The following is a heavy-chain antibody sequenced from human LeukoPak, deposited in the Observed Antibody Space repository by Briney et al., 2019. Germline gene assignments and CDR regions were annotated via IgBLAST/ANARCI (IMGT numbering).Heavy chain of an antibody. J-gene: IGHJ3*02. CDR1: GVTLSDHH. V-gene: IGHV3-72*01. CDR2: TRDKARGYTT. CDR3: ARDEGDGDNSAFDI. D-gene: IGHD4-23*01. Sequence: SGGSLRLSCAASGVTLSDHHMDCVRPHPGKGREWVGRTRDKARGYTTQYAASVKGRFTISRDDSQTSVFLQMCDLKTEDTAVYFCARDEGDGDNSAFDIWGQGTVVTVSS.